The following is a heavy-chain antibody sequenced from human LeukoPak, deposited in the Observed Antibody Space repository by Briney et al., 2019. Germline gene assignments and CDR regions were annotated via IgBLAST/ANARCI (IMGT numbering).Heavy chain of an antibody. CDR1: GGSISSSSYY. D-gene: IGHD6-19*01. J-gene: IGHJ5*02. CDR3: ARGVFSSP. Sequence: MASETLSLTCTVSGGSISSSSYYWGWIRQPPGKGLEWIGSIYYSGSTYYNPSLKSRVTISVDTSKNQFSLKLSSVTAADTAVYYCARGVFSSPWGQGTLVTVSS. V-gene: IGHV4-39*01. CDR2: IYYSGST.